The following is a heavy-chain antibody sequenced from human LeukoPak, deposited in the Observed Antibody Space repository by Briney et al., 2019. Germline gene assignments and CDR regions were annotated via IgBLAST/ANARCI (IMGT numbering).Heavy chain of an antibody. CDR1: GGSISSGDYY. CDR2: MYHSGIT. V-gene: IGHV4-39*07. J-gene: IGHJ5*02. CDR3: ARLTPGKNWFDP. Sequence: SETLSLTCTVSGGSISSGDYYWSWIRQPPGKGLEWIASMYHSGITYYNSSLKSRATISVDTSKNQFSQKLNSVTAADTSVYYCARLTPGKNWFDPWGHGTLVTVSS. D-gene: IGHD3-10*01.